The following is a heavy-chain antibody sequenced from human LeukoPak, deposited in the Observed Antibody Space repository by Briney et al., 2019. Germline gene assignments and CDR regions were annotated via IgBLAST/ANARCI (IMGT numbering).Heavy chain of an antibody. J-gene: IGHJ4*02. CDR3: AREMGLNIVATFGY. Sequence: GGSLRLSCAASGFTFSSYAIHWVRQAPGKGLEWVAVISYDGSNKYYADSVKGRFTISRDNSKNTLYLQMNSLRAEDTAVYYCAREMGLNIVATFGYWGQGTLVTVSS. V-gene: IGHV3-30-3*01. CDR1: GFTFSSYA. CDR2: ISYDGSNK. D-gene: IGHD5-12*01.